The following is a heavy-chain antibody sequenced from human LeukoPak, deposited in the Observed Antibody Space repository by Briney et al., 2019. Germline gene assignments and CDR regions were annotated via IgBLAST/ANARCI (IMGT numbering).Heavy chain of an antibody. D-gene: IGHD3-3*01. CDR2: IYSGGST. CDR3: AKDYDFWSGPAGDYFDY. J-gene: IGHJ4*01. CDR1: GFTVSSNY. Sequence: PGGSLRLSCAASGFTVSSNYMSWVRQAPGKGLEGVSVIYSGGSTYYADSVKGRFTISRDNSKNTRYLQMNSLRAEDTAVYYCAKDYDFWSGPAGDYFDYWGQGTLVTVSS. V-gene: IGHV3-66*01.